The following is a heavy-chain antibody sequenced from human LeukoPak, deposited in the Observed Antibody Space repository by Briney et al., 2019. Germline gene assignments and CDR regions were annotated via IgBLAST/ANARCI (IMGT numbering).Heavy chain of an antibody. CDR2: IYAGGST. Sequence: GGSLRLSCAASGLTVSSNYMSWVRQAPGKGLEWVSLIYAGGSTYYADSVRGRFTISRDNSKNTLYLLMNSLTPEDTAVYYCARGFGKAAADVFGGYTMDVWGQGTTVMVSS. V-gene: IGHV3-66*02. CDR1: GLTVSSNY. D-gene: IGHD6-13*01. CDR3: ARGFGKAAADVFGGYTMDV. J-gene: IGHJ6*02.